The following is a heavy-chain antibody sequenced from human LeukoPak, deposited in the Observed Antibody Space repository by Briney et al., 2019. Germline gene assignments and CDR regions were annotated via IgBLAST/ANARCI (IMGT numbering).Heavy chain of an antibody. CDR3: ARWGYGDYRDAFDI. CDR2: IYHSGST. Sequence: PSETLSLTCAVSGGSISSSNWWSWVRQPPGKGLEWIGEIYHSGSTNYNPSLKSRVTISVDKSKNQFSLKLSSVTAADTAVYYCARWGYGDYRDAFDIWGQGTMVTVSS. D-gene: IGHD4-17*01. J-gene: IGHJ3*02. V-gene: IGHV4-4*02. CDR1: GGSISSSNW.